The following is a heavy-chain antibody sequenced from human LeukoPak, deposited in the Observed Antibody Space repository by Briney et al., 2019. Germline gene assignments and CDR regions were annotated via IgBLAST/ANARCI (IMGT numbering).Heavy chain of an antibody. D-gene: IGHD3-22*01. CDR1: GFTFSDYY. CDR2: ISSRGSTI. V-gene: IGHV3-11*01. Sequence: GGSLRLSCAACGFTFSDYYMSWMRQAPGEGGEGVSYISSRGSTIYYADSVKGRYTSSREKAKNSLYMQMSSMRGEETAVYYSARVEQQLGLVSTGYYVDYSGPGTPLTVS. CDR3: ARVEQQLGLVSTGYYVDY. J-gene: IGHJ4*01.